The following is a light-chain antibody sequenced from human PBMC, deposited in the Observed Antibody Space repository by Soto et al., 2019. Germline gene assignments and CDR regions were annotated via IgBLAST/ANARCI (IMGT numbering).Light chain of an antibody. CDR3: QQRSNWPT. CDR1: QGISSW. Sequence: TQSPSSVSASVGDRVTITCRASQGISSWLAWYQQKPGQAPRLLIYDASNRATGIPARFSGSGSGTDFTLTISSLEPEDFAVYYCQQRSNWPTFGQGTRLEIK. V-gene: IGKV3-11*01. J-gene: IGKJ5*01. CDR2: DAS.